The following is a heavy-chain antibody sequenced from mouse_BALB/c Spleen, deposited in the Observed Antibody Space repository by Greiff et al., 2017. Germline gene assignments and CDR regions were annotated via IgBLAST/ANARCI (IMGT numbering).Heavy chain of an antibody. CDR2: ISSGGGST. J-gene: IGHJ2*01. D-gene: IGHD2-3*01. CDR3: ARHDGLDY. CDR1: GFAFSSYD. Sequence: EVQVVESGGGLVKPGGSLKLSCAASGFAFSSYDMSWVRQTPEKRLEWVAYISSGGGSTYYPDTVKGRFTISRDNAKNTLYLQMSSLKSEDTAMYYCARHDGLDYWGQGTTLTVSS. V-gene: IGHV5-12-1*01.